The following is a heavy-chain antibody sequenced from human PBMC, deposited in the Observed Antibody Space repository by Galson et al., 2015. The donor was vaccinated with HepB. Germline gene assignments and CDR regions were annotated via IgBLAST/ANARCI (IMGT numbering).Heavy chain of an antibody. CDR1: GGTFSSYA. CDR2: IIPIFGTA. J-gene: IGHJ6*02. CDR3: ARDLGTLAGMDV. D-gene: IGHD3-16*01. Sequence: SVKVSCKASGGTFSSYAISWVRQAPGQGLEWMGGIIPIFGTANYAQKFQGRVTITADESTSTAYMELSSLRSEDTAVYYCARDLGTLAGMDVWGQGTTVTVSS. V-gene: IGHV1-69*13.